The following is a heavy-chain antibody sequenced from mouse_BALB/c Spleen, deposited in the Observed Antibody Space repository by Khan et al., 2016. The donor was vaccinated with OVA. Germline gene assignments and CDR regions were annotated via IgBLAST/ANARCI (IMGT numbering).Heavy chain of an antibody. CDR2: IYTYTGEP. V-gene: IGHV9-3-1*01. D-gene: IGHD1-1*02. J-gene: IGHJ4*01. CDR1: GYTFTNYG. CDR3: ARGGRRAMDY. Sequence: QIQLVQSGPDLKKPGETVKISCKASGYTFTNYGINWVKQAPGKGLKWMGWIYTYTGEPTYADDFKGRVALSLETSASTAYMQINNLKNEDTATYFCARGGRRAMDYWGQGTSLTVSS.